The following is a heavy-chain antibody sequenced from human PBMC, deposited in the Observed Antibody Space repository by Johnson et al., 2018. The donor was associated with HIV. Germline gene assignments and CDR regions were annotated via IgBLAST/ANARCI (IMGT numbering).Heavy chain of an antibody. CDR1: GFTFDDYA. D-gene: IGHD6-19*01. CDR2: ITWSSGRI. J-gene: IGHJ3*02. V-gene: IGHV3-9*01. Sequence: VQLVESGGGLVQPGRSLRLSCAASGFTFDDYAMHWVRQAPGKGLEWVSGITWSSGRIGYADSVKGRFTISRDNAKNSLYLQMDSLRVEDTALYYCAKDRAIAVDDGLDIWGQGTLVTVSS. CDR3: AKDRAIAVDDGLDI.